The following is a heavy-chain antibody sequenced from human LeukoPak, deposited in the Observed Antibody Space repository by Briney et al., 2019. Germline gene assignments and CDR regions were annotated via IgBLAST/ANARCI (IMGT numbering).Heavy chain of an antibody. D-gene: IGHD3-10*01. Sequence: ASVKVSCKASGYTFTNYGISWVRQAPGQGLEWMGWISPYNGNTNYAQKLQGRVTMTTDTSTTTSYMELRSLRSDDTAVYYCARDLEYGSGSSPDYWGQGTLVTVPS. V-gene: IGHV1-18*01. CDR2: ISPYNGNT. CDR1: GYTFTNYG. J-gene: IGHJ4*02. CDR3: ARDLEYGSGSSPDY.